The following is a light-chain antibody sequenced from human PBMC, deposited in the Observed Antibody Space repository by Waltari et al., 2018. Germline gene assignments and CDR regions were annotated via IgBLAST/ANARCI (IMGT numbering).Light chain of an antibody. CDR2: EVS. V-gene: IGLV2-23*01. CDR1: SSDVGSYNL. J-gene: IGLJ1*01. Sequence: QSALTQPASVSGSPGQSITISCTGTSSDVGSYNLVSWYQQHPGKAPKRMIYEVSKRPSGVSNRFSGAKAGNTASLTISGLQAEDEADYYCCSYAGSSTLLFGTGTKVTVL. CDR3: CSYAGSSTLL.